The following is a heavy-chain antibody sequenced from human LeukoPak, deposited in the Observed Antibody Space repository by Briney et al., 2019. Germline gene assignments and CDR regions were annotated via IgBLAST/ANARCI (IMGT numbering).Heavy chain of an antibody. CDR2: ISDSGGST. Sequence: PGGSLRLSCAASGLTFSSYSMNWVRQAPGKGLEWVSAISDSGGSTYYADSVKGRFTISRDNSKNTLYLQMNSLRAEDTAVYYCAKVVFGLMINRQSRRDLGSSWPSWGQGTLVTVSS. CDR3: AKVVFGLMINRQSRRDLGSSWPS. V-gene: IGHV3-23*01. J-gene: IGHJ5*02. CDR1: GLTFSSYS. D-gene: IGHD6-13*01.